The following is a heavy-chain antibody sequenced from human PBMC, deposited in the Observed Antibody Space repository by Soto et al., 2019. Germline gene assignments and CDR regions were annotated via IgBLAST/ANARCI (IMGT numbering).Heavy chain of an antibody. CDR3: LIFLSRDSYYSMDG. Sequence: GVSLRLSCAASGVTFSSYAMSWVRQAPGKGLEWVSAISGSGGSTYYADSGKGRFTISRDNSKNTLYLQMNSMRAEDTAVYYCLIFLSRDSYYSMDGWGHATTVTVSS. D-gene: IGHD3-9*01. V-gene: IGHV3-23*01. CDR2: ISGSGGST. CDR1: GVTFSSYA. J-gene: IGHJ6*02.